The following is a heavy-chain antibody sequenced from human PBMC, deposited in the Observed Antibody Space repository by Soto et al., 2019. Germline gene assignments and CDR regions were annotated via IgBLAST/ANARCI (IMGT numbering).Heavy chain of an antibody. Sequence: PVGCLRLSCAASGFTFRSYNMNWVRQAPGKGLEWVSFISSSSTYIYYGDSVKGRFTISRDSGENSQYLQRKSLRAEDTAVYCCARVGLWSGDRQLMLAVWGQGATVTVSS. J-gene: IGHJ6*02. CDR3: ARVGLWSGDRQLMLAV. V-gene: IGHV3-21*06. CDR1: GFTFRSYN. D-gene: IGHD3-10*01. CDR2: ISSSSTYI.